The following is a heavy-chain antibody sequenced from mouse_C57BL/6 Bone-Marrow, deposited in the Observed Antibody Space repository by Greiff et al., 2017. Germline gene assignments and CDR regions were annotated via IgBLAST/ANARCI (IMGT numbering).Heavy chain of an antibody. J-gene: IGHJ1*03. Sequence: VQLQQSGAELVRPGASVKLSCTASGFNIKDDYMHWVKQRPEQGLEWIGWIDPENGDTEYASKFQGKATITADTSSNTAYLQLSSLTSKDTAVYYCTTGLYGSSPYWYFDVWGTGTTVTVAS. V-gene: IGHV14-4*01. D-gene: IGHD1-1*01. CDR2: IDPENGDT. CDR3: TTGLYGSSPYWYFDV. CDR1: GFNIKDDY.